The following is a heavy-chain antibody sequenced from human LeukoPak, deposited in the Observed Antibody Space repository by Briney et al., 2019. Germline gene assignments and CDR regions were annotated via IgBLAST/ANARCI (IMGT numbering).Heavy chain of an antibody. D-gene: IGHD2-2*01. Sequence: GGSLRLSCAASGFTFSSNAISWVRQAPGKGLEWVSFISDSGGSTYYADSVKGRFAISRDNSKNTLYLQMNSLRDEDTAAYYCAKGRGSTSIYDYWGQGSLVTVSS. V-gene: IGHV3-23*01. CDR2: ISDSGGST. CDR1: GFTFSSNA. J-gene: IGHJ4*02. CDR3: AKGRGSTSIYDY.